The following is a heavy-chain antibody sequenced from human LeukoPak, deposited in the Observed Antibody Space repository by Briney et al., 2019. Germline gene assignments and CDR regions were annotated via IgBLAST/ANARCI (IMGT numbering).Heavy chain of an antibody. CDR3: ARSRDGDYYGMDV. CDR2: INPNSGGT. J-gene: IGHJ6*04. CDR1: GGTFSSYA. Sequence: ASVKVSCKASGGTFSSYAISWVRQAPGQGLEWMGWINPNSGGTNYAQKFQGWVTMTRDTSISTAYMELSRLRSDDTAVYYCARSRDGDYYGMDVWGKGTTVTVSS. V-gene: IGHV1-2*04. D-gene: IGHD4-17*01.